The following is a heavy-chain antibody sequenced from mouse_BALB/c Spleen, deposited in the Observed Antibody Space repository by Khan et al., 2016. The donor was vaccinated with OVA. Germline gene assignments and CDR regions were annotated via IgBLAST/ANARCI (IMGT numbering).Heavy chain of an antibody. J-gene: IGHJ3*01. V-gene: IGHV1-4*01. Sequence: QVQLKQSGAELARPGASVKMSCKASGYTFTSYTIHWIKKRPGQGLEWIGYINPSNGYTNYNQKFKDKATLTTVKSSTTAYLQLSSLTSDDSAVFNGVRDEAKHKKDGWFTNRGKGTMVTVSA. CDR3: VRDEAKHKKDGWFTN. CDR1: GYTFTSYT. CDR2: INPSNGYT.